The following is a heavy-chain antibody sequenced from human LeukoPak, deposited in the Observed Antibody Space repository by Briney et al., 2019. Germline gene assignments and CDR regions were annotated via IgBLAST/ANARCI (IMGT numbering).Heavy chain of an antibody. CDR3: ARDNGAWYSSSWYNY. Sequence: SQTLSLTCTVSGGSISSGSYYWSWIRQPAGKGLEWIGRIYTSGSTNYNPALNRRVTISVDTSNTQFSLKLSPGTAADTVGYYCARDNGAWYSSSWYNYWGQGTLVTVSS. V-gene: IGHV4-61*02. J-gene: IGHJ4*02. CDR2: IYTSGST. CDR1: GGSISSGSYY. D-gene: IGHD6-13*01.